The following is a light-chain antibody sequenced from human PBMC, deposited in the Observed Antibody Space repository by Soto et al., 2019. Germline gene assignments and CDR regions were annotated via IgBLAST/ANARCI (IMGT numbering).Light chain of an antibody. CDR1: QGINNW. CDR3: QQFRSFPIT. Sequence: DIQMTHSPSSVSASVGSRLTITCRASQGINNWLAWYQQKPGKAPKLLIYAASSLQSGVPSRFSASGYGTDFNLTISSLQTEDFATYYCQQFRSFPITFGQGTRLEIK. V-gene: IGKV1-12*01. J-gene: IGKJ5*01. CDR2: AAS.